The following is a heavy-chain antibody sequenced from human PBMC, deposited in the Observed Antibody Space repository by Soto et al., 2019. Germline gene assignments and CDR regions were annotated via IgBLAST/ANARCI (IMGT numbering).Heavy chain of an antibody. J-gene: IGHJ4*02. V-gene: IGHV3-53*01. CDR2: IYSGGST. CDR3: ARVQQHQASVDY. D-gene: IGHD6-13*01. CDR1: GFTVSSNY. Sequence: GGSLRLSCAASGFTVSSNYVSWVRQAPGKGLEWVSVIYSGGSTYYADSVKGRFTISRDNSKNTLYLQMNSLRAEDTAVYYCARVQQHQASVDYWGQGTLVTVSS.